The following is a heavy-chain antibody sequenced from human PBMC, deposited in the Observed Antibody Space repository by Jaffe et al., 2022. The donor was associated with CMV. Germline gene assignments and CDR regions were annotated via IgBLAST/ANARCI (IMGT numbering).Heavy chain of an antibody. Sequence: QLQLQESGPGLVKPSETLSLTCTVSGGSISSSSYYWGWIRQPPGKGLEWIGSIYYSGSTYYNPSLKSRVTISVDTSKNQFSLKLSSVTAADTAVYYCARYKVRMRSHFDYWGQGTLVTVSS. V-gene: IGHV4-39*01. CDR2: IYYSGST. CDR1: GGSISSSSYY. CDR3: ARYKVRMRSHFDY. J-gene: IGHJ4*02. D-gene: IGHD1-20*01.